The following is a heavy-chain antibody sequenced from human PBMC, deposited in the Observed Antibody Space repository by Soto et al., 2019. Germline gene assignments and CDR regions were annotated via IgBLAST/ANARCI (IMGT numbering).Heavy chain of an antibody. V-gene: IGHV5-51*01. Sequence: GESLKISCKGSGYSFTSYWIGWVRQMPGKGLEWMGIIYPGDSDTRYSPSFQGQVTISADKSISTAYLQWSSLKASDTAMYYCARCGAVRGVILYFMDVWGKGTTVTVSS. CDR3: ARCGAVRGVILYFMDV. D-gene: IGHD3-10*01. CDR2: IYPGDSDT. CDR1: GYSFTSYW. J-gene: IGHJ6*03.